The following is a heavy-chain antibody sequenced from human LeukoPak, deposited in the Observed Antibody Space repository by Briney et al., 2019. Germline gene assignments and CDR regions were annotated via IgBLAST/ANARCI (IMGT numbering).Heavy chain of an antibody. CDR2: VNPNSGGT. V-gene: IGHV1-2*02. D-gene: IGHD2-2*01. J-gene: IGHJ4*02. CDR1: GYTFTGYY. CDR3: ARGTLHDIVVVPAALGY. Sequence: ASVKVSCKASGYTFTGYYMHWVRQAPGQGLEWMGWVNPNSGGTNYAQKFQGRVTMTRDTSISTAYMELSRLRSDDTAVYYCARGTLHDIVVVPAALGYWGQGTLVTVSS.